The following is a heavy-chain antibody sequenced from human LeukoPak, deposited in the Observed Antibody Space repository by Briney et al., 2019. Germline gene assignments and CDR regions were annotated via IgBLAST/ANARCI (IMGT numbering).Heavy chain of an antibody. CDR3: ATLRGGVTNDFGY. CDR1: GGSLRNYF. V-gene: IGHV4-59*01. D-gene: IGHD4-17*01. Sequence: SETLSLTCTVSGGSLRNYFWSWVRQPPGKGLEWIGYIYNSETSNYNPSLKSRVTISLDTSKNQFSLNLNSVTAADTAMYYCATLRGGVTNDFGYWGQGTLVTVSS. J-gene: IGHJ4*02. CDR2: IYNSETS.